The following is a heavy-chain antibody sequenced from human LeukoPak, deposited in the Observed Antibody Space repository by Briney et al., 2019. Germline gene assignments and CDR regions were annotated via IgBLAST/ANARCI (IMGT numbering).Heavy chain of an antibody. J-gene: IGHJ4*02. CDR3: ARGLVPAAMYGDYYFDY. Sequence: ASVTVSCTASGYTFTSYYMHWVRQAPGQGLEWMEIINPSGGSTSYAQKFQGRVTMTRDTSTSTVYMELSSLRSEDTAVYYCARGLVPAAMYGDYYFDYWGQGTLVTVSS. CDR1: GYTFTSYY. D-gene: IGHD2-2*01. CDR2: INPSGGST. V-gene: IGHV1-46*01.